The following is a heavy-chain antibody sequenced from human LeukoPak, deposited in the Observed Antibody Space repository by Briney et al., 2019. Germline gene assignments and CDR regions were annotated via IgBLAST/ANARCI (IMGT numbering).Heavy chain of an antibody. D-gene: IGHD2-15*01. Sequence: GGSLRLSCAASGFTFSSYAMSWVRQAPGKGLEWVSAISGSGGSTYYADSVKGRFTISRDNSKNTLYLQMNSLRAEDTAVYYCAKSRPYCSGGSCYGFDYWGQGTLVTVSS. V-gene: IGHV3-23*01. CDR2: ISGSGGST. CDR3: AKSRPYCSGGSCYGFDY. CDR1: GFTFSSYA. J-gene: IGHJ4*02.